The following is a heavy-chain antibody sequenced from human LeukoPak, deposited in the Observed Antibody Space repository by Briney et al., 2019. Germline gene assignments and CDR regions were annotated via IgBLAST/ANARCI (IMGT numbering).Heavy chain of an antibody. Sequence: TLSLTCIVSGGSISSSSYNWGWIRQPPGKGLEWIGYIYYSGSTYYNPSLKSRVTISVDTSKNQFSLKLSSVTAADTAVYYCATSPSPYCSGGSCYSWGQGTLVTVSS. CDR1: GGSISSSSYN. J-gene: IGHJ4*02. D-gene: IGHD2-15*01. V-gene: IGHV4-30-4*08. CDR2: IYYSGST. CDR3: ATSPSPYCSGGSCYS.